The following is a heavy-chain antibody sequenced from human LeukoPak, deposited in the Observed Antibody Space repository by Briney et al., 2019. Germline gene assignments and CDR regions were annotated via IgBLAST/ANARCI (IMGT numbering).Heavy chain of an antibody. CDR1: GFSLSSYA. J-gene: IGHJ4*02. D-gene: IGHD7-27*01. CDR2: ISGSGGST. V-gene: IGHV3-23*01. CDR3: AKDDTFAKRGIDY. Sequence: PGGSLRLSCIVSGFSLSSYAMSWVRRAPGKGLEWVSAISGSGGSTYYADSVKGRFTISRDNSKNTLYLQMNSLRAEDTAVYYCAKDDTFAKRGIDYWGQGTLVTVSS.